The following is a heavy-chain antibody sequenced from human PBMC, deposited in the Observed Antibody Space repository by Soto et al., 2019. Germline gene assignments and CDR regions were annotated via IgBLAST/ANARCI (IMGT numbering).Heavy chain of an antibody. D-gene: IGHD6-13*01. V-gene: IGHV1-18*01. CDR1: GYTFTSYG. CDR3: ARDPGYSTTWHQAFDI. Sequence: QVQLVQSGAEVKKPGASVKVSCKASGYTFTSYGIIWVRQAPGQGPEWMGRISTYNGNTNYVQKLQGRVTMTTDTSTNTAYMELRSLRYDDTAVYSCARDPGYSTTWHQAFDIWGQGTMVTVSS. J-gene: IGHJ3*02. CDR2: ISTYNGNT.